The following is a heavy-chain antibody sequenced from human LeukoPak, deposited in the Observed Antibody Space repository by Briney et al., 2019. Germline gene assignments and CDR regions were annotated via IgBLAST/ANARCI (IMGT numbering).Heavy chain of an antibody. D-gene: IGHD3-22*01. CDR3: AKDPGSSGYYSTFDH. J-gene: IGHJ4*02. V-gene: IGHV3-23*01. Sequence: GGSLRLSCAASGFTFSSYAMSWVRQAPGKGLEWVSAISGSGGSTYYADSVKGRFTISRDNSKNTLYLQMNSLRAEDTAVYYCAKDPGSSGYYSTFDHWGQGTLVTVSS. CDR1: GFTFSSYA. CDR2: ISGSGGST.